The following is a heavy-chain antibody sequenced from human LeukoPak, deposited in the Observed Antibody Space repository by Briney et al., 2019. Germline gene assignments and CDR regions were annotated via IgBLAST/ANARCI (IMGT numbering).Heavy chain of an antibody. D-gene: IGHD2-2*01. CDR2: ISSSGSTI. Sequence: GGSLRLSCAASGFTFSSYEMNWVRQAPGKGLEWVSYISSSGSTIYYADSVKGRFTISRDNAKNSLYLQMNSLRVEDTAVYYCARGVVPAANVDFGFDYWGQGTLVTVSS. V-gene: IGHV3-48*03. J-gene: IGHJ4*02. CDR1: GFTFSSYE. CDR3: ARGVVPAANVDFGFDY.